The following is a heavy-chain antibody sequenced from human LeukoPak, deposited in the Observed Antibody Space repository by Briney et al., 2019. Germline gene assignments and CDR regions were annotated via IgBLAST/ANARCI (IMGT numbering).Heavy chain of an antibody. CDR2: IYSGGST. V-gene: IGHV3-53*01. CDR3: AKSSYHIMLDY. Sequence: QTGGSLRLSCAASGFTVSSNYMSWVRQAPGKGLEWVSVIYSGGSTYYADSVKGRFTISRDNSKNTLYLQMNSLRAEDTAVYYCAKSSYHIMLDYWGQGTLVTVSS. D-gene: IGHD3-16*01. CDR1: GFTVSSNY. J-gene: IGHJ4*02.